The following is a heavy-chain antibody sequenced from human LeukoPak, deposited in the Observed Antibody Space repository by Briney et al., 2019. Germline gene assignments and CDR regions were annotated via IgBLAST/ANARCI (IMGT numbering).Heavy chain of an antibody. CDR2: ISYDGSNK. D-gene: IGHD2/OR15-2a*01. V-gene: IGHV3-30-3*01. CDR3: ASDSSTSPFDY. Sequence: PGGSLRLSCAASGFTFSSYAMHWVRQAPGKGLEWVAVISYDGSNKYYADSVKGRFTISRDNSKNTLYLQMNSLRAEDTAVYYCASDSSTSPFDYWGQGTLVTVSS. J-gene: IGHJ4*02. CDR1: GFTFSSYA.